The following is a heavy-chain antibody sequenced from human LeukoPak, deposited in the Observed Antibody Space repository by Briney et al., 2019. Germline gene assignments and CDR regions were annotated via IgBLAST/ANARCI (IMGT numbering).Heavy chain of an antibody. CDR1: GGSITSYY. CDR2: IYSRGST. V-gene: IGHV4-59*08. CDR3: ARRAVSENYFDY. Sequence: SETPSPTCTVSGGSITSYYRSWIRHPPGKGLGWIGYIYSRGSTTYNPSLKSRATISVDSPKIQFALTLTSVTDADTAVYYCARRAVSENYFDYWGQGTLVTDSS. J-gene: IGHJ4*02. D-gene: IGHD6-19*01.